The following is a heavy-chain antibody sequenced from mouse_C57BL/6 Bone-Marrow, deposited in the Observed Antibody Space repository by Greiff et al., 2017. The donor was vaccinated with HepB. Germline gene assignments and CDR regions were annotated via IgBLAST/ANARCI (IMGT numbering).Heavy chain of an antibody. CDR2: IYPGSGST. CDR1: GYTFTSYW. Sequence: QVQLQQPGAELVKPGASVKMSCKASGYTFTSYWITWVKQRPGQGLEWIGDIYPGSGSTNYNEKFKSKATLTVDTSSSTAYMQVSSLTSEDSAVYYCARENDLLWYQYYFDYWGQGTTLTVSS. CDR3: ARENDLLWYQYYFDY. V-gene: IGHV1-55*01. D-gene: IGHD2-1*01. J-gene: IGHJ2*01.